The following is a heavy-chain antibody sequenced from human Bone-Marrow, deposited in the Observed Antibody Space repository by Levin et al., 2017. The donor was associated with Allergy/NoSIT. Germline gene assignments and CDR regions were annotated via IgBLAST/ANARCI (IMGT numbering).Heavy chain of an antibody. Sequence: GESLKISCAASGFTFSRYAMSWVRQAPGKGPEWVSFISDNSYTRHYADSVKGRFTISRDNSKNMLYLQMNGLGAEDTAIYYCAKDPPAVLGWYFDIWGRGTLVVVSS. CDR2: ISDNSYTR. D-gene: IGHD2-8*01. J-gene: IGHJ2*01. V-gene: IGHV3-23*01. CDR3: AKDPPAVLGWYFDI. CDR1: GFTFSRYA.